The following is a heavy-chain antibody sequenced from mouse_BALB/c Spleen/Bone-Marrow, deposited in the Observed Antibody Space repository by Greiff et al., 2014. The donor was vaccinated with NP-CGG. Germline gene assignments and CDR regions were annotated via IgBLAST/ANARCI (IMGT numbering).Heavy chain of an antibody. Sequence: VQRVESGAELVKPGTSVKMSCKASGYTFNSYWMHWVKQRPGQGLEWIGDIYPGSDSTNYKEKFKSKATLTVDTSSSTAYMQRSRMTYDDAVYYCGGRENHCGLDYWGQGTSLTVSS. CDR2: IYPGSDST. CDR3: GGRENHCGLDY. V-gene: IGHV1-55*01. CDR1: GYTFNSYW. D-gene: IGHD2-2*01. J-gene: IGHJ2*02.